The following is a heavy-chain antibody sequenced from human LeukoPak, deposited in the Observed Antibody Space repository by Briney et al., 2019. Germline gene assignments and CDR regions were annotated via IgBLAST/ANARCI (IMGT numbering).Heavy chain of an antibody. CDR1: GVTFSSYG. CDR2: IRYDESKE. CDR3: VKDYLVEAQRVYYFDY. Sequence: GGSLRLSCAASGVTFSSYGWHWVRQAPGKELEWVAFIRYDESKEYYADSVKGRFTISRDNSKNTLYLQMSSLRVEDTAVYHCVKDYLVEAQRVYYFDYWGKGSLVTVSS. J-gene: IGHJ4*02. D-gene: IGHD1-26*01. V-gene: IGHV3-30*02.